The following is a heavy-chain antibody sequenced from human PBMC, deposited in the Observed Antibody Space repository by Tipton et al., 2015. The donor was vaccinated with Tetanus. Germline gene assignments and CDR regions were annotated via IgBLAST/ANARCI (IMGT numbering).Heavy chain of an antibody. Sequence: TLSLTCTVSGGSISTYHWNWIRQSPGKVLEWIGYIDYFGSTKYNPSLKSRVAMSVDTSKNQLSLRLNSVTSADTAVYYCARTSGYMYSDCWGQGTLVTVSS. D-gene: IGHD3-3*01. CDR3: ARTSGYMYSDC. V-gene: IGHV4-59*01. CDR2: IDYFGST. CDR1: GGSISTYH. J-gene: IGHJ4*02.